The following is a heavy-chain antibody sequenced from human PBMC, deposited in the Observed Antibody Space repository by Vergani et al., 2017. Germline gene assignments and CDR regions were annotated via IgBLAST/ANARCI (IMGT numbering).Heavy chain of an antibody. J-gene: IGHJ4*02. Sequence: QVQLVQSGAEVKKPGASVKVSCKASGYTFTSYGISWVRQAPGQGLEWMGWISAYNGNTNYAQKLQGRVTMTTDTSTGTAYMELRSLRSDDTAVYYCARDQPVMVRGVIIALDYWGQGTLVTVSS. CDR1: GYTFTSYG. V-gene: IGHV1-18*01. CDR3: ARDQPVMVRGVIIALDY. CDR2: ISAYNGNT. D-gene: IGHD3-10*01.